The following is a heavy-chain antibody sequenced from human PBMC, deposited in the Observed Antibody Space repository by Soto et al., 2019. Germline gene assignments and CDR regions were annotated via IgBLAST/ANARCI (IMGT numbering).Heavy chain of an antibody. V-gene: IGHV1-2*02. Sequence: QVQLVQSGAEVKKPGASVKVSCKASGYTFTGYYMHWVRQAPGQGLEWMGWINPNSGGTNYAQKFQGRDTMTRDTSISTAYVELSRLRSDDTAVYYCARDTLGGGSSEVSNWFDPWGQGTLVTVSS. D-gene: IGHD2-15*01. CDR2: INPNSGGT. J-gene: IGHJ5*02. CDR3: ARDTLGGGSSEVSNWFDP. CDR1: GYTFTGYY.